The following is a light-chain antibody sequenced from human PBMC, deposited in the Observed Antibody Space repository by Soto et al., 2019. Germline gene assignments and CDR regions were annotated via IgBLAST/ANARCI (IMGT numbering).Light chain of an antibody. CDR2: SVS. CDR3: CSYAGSYTYV. CDR1: SSDVGGHNY. J-gene: IGLJ1*01. V-gene: IGLV2-11*01. Sequence: SLLTHPRSVSWSPGHSVTISCTGTSSDVGGHNYVSWYQQYPGKAPRLLLSSVSKRPSGVPDRFSGSKSGNTASLTISGLQAEDEADYYCCSYAGSYTYVFGTGTKVTVL.